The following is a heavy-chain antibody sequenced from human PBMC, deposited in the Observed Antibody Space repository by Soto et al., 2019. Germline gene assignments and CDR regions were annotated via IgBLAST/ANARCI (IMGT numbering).Heavy chain of an antibody. V-gene: IGHV4-59*01. D-gene: IGHD3-10*01. CDR3: ARAAGLMVRGVIWYYYGMDV. J-gene: IGHJ6*02. Sequence: QVQLQESGPGLVKPSETLSLTCTVSGGSISSYYWSWIRQPPGKGLEWTGYSYYSGSTNYNPSLKSRVTISVDTSKNQFSLKLSSVTAADTAVYYCARAAGLMVRGVIWYYYGMDVWGQGTTVTVSS. CDR2: SYYSGST. CDR1: GGSISSYY.